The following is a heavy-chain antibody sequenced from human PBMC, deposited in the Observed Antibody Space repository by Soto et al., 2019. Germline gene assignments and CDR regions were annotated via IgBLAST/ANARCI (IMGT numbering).Heavy chain of an antibody. V-gene: IGHV3-23*01. D-gene: IGHD3-3*01. CDR2: ISGIGGST. Sequence: TGGSLRLSCAASGFTFSSYAMSWVRQAPGKGLEWVSAISGIGGSTYYADSVKGRFTISIDNSKNTLYLQMNSLRAEDTAVYYCAKGDYDFCLGSWGQGTLVTVSS. CDR1: GFTFSSYA. CDR3: AKGDYDFCLGS. J-gene: IGHJ4*02.